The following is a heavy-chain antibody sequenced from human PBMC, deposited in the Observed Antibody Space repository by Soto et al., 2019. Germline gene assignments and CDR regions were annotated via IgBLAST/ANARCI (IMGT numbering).Heavy chain of an antibody. Sequence: GGSLRLSCAGSGFAFSNAWINWVRQAPGKGLEWVAVIWYDGSNKYYADSVKGRFTISRDNSKNTLYLQMNSLRAGDTAVYYCARDGTPWDYYYMDVWGKGTTVTVSS. J-gene: IGHJ6*03. CDR3: ARDGTPWDYYYMDV. CDR1: GFAFSNAW. V-gene: IGHV3-33*08. D-gene: IGHD2-15*01. CDR2: IWYDGSNK.